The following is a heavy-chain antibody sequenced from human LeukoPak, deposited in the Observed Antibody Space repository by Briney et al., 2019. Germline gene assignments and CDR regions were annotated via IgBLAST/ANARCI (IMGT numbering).Heavy chain of an antibody. CDR1: GGSISSGNYY. J-gene: IGHJ4*02. CDR2: IYYSGNT. D-gene: IGHD4-17*01. Sequence: PSETLSLTCTVSGGSISSGNYYWSWIRQFPGKGLEWIGYIYYSGNTYYNPSLKSRITMSVDTSENQFSLHLSSVTAADTAVYYCARATVATPSEFDYWGQGTLVTVSS. CDR3: ARATVATPSEFDY. V-gene: IGHV4-31*03.